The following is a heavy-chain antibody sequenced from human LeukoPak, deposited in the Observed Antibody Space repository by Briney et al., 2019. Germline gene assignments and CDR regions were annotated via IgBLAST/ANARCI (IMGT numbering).Heavy chain of an antibody. CDR2: ISGSGGST. D-gene: IGHD2/OR15-2a*01. V-gene: IGHV3-23*01. CDR1: GFTFSSYA. J-gene: IGHJ5*02. CDR3: AKDRFQGPRKGWFDP. Sequence: GGSLRLSCAASGFTFSSYAMSWVRQAPGKGLEWVSAISGSGGSTYYADSVRGRFTISRDNSKNTLYLQMNSLRAEDTAVYYCAKDRFQGPRKGWFDPWGQGTLVTVSS.